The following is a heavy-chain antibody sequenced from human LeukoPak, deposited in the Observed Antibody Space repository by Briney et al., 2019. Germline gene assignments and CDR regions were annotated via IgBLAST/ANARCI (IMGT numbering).Heavy chain of an antibody. CDR2: VYYSGIT. J-gene: IGHJ6*03. CDR3: ARYAATVNYYYYYYMDV. Sequence: SETLSLTCTVSGASISSHYWNWIRQPPGKELEWIGYVYYSGITSYNPSLKSRVTMSVDTSKNQFSLELSSVTAADTAVYYCARYAATVNYYYYYYMDVWGKGTTVIVSS. CDR1: GASISSHY. V-gene: IGHV4-59*11. D-gene: IGHD6-13*01.